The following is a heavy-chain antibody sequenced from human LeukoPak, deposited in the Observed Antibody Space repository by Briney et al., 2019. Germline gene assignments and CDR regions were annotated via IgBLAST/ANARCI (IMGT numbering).Heavy chain of an antibody. CDR2: A. CDR3: ARGLQEYLFDY. J-gene: IGHJ4*02. Sequence: ANYAQKFQGRVTITTDESTSTAYMELSSLRSEDTAVYYCARGLQEYLFDYWGQATLVTVSS. D-gene: IGHD6-6*01. V-gene: IGHV1-69*05.